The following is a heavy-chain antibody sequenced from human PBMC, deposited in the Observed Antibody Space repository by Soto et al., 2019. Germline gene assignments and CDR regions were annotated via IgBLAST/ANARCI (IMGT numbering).Heavy chain of an antibody. CDR3: AKGPPFPYGSGVIWGYYYMDV. J-gene: IGHJ6*03. CDR1: GFTFSSYA. V-gene: IGHV3-23*01. D-gene: IGHD3-10*01. CDR2: ISGSGGST. Sequence: PGGSLRLSCAASGFTFSSYAMSWVRQAPGKGLEWVSAISGSGGSTYYADSVKGRFTISRDNSKNTLYLQMNSLRAEDTAVYYCAKGPPFPYGSGVIWGYYYMDVWGKGTTVTVSS.